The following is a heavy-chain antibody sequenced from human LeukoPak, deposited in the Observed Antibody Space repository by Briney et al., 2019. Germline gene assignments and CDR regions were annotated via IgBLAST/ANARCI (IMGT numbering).Heavy chain of an antibody. CDR3: ARQGLYGY. Sequence: PSETLSLTCTVSGGSISSSSYYWGWIRQPPGKGLEWIGSIYYSGSTYYNPSLKSRVTISADTSKNQFSLKLSSVTAADTAVYYCARQGLYGYWGQGTLVTVSS. CDR1: GGSISSSSYY. D-gene: IGHD3-10*01. CDR2: IYYSGST. J-gene: IGHJ4*02. V-gene: IGHV4-39*01.